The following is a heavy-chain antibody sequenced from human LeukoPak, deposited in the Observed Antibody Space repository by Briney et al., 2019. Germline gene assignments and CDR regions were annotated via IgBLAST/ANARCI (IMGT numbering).Heavy chain of an antibody. V-gene: IGHV3-73*01. J-gene: IGHJ4*02. CDR3: AKAQGIAVAGPEVG. CDR1: GFTFSGSA. D-gene: IGHD6-19*01. Sequence: GGSLRLSCAASGFTFSGSAMHWVRQASGKGLEWVGRIRSKANSYATAYAASVKGRFTISRENSKNTLYLQMNSLRAEDTAVYYCAKAQGIAVAGPEVGWGQGTLVTVSS. CDR2: IRSKANSYAT.